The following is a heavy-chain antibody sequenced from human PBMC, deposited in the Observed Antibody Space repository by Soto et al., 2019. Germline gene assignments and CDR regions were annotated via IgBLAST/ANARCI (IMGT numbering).Heavy chain of an antibody. Sequence: EVQLLESGGGLVQPGGSLRLSCAASGFTSSSYAMNWVRQAPGKGLEWGPGISGSGASTFYADAAKGRFTISRDNSKNPLYLQMDSLRAEDTAVYYCAKGSRSTNPKGYFDNWGQGSLVTVSS. CDR1: GFTSSSYA. CDR3: AKGSRSTNPKGYFDN. V-gene: IGHV3-23*01. CDR2: ISGSGAST. J-gene: IGHJ4*02. D-gene: IGHD1-26*01.